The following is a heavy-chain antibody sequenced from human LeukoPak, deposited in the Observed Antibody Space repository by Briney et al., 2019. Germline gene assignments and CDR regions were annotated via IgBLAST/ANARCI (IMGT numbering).Heavy chain of an antibody. CDR1: GFIFSNYE. D-gene: IGHD3-10*01. Sequence: GGSLRLSCAVSGFIFSNYEMNWVRQAPGKGLEWVAYISSTGNTIYYAESVKGRFTISRDDAKDSLYLQMNSLRAEDTAVYYCARERVSVVRGVIGYWGQGTLVTVSS. J-gene: IGHJ4*02. CDR3: ARERVSVVRGVIGY. V-gene: IGHV3-48*03. CDR2: ISSTGNTI.